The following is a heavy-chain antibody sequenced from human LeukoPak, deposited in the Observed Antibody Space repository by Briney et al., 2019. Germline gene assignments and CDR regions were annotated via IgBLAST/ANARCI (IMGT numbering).Heavy chain of an antibody. D-gene: IGHD2-15*01. J-gene: IGHJ4*02. CDR2: FGGSGTST. Sequence: PSGGSLRLSCAASGSTFSSYDMTSVRQARGKGLEWVSTFGGSGTSTYYADSVKGRFTISRDNSKNTLYLQMNGLRAEDTAVYYCAKGSSCDYWGQGTLVTVSS. CDR1: GSTFSSYD. V-gene: IGHV3-23*01. CDR3: AKGSSCDY.